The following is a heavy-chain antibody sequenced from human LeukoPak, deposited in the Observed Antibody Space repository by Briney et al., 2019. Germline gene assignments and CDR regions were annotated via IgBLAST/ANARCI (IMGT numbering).Heavy chain of an antibody. J-gene: IGHJ6*04. Sequence: GGSLRLSCAASGFTFSSYAMSWARQAPGKGLEWVSAISGSGGSTYYADSVKGRFTISRDNSKNTLYLQMNSLSAEDTAVYYCAKWGYYYYGMDVWGKGTTVTVSS. CDR1: GFTFSSYA. D-gene: IGHD3-16*01. V-gene: IGHV3-23*01. CDR2: ISGSGGST. CDR3: AKWGYYYYGMDV.